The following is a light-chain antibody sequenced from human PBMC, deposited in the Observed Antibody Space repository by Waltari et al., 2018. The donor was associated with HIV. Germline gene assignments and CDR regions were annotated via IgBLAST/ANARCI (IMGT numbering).Light chain of an antibody. CDR3: QTWGTGIAV. CDR2: VNSDGSH. J-gene: IGLJ3*02. V-gene: IGLV4-69*01. CDR1: SGHSSNA. Sequence: QPVLTQPPSASGSLGASVKLTSTLSSGHSSNAIAWHQQQPEKGPRFLMKVNSDGSHNRGAGIPDRFSGSTYGAERYLTISSLQSEDEADYYCQTWGTGIAVFGGGTKLTVL.